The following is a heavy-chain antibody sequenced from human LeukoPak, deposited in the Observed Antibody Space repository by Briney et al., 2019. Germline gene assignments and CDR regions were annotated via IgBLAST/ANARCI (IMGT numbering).Heavy chain of an antibody. CDR2: TYPADSDT. J-gene: IGHJ4*02. D-gene: IGHD5-18*01. CDR1: GYSFTSYW. Sequence: GEALKISCSTSGYSFTSYWIGWVRQRPGKGLEWIVVTYPADSDTRCSPSFQGQVTISADKSISTAYLQWSSLKASDTAMYYCARRAEAMVHFDYWGRGTLVIVSS. V-gene: IGHV5-51*01. CDR3: ARRAEAMVHFDY.